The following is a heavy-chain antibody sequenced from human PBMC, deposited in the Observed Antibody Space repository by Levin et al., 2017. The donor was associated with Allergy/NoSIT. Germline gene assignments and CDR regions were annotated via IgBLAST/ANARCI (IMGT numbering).Heavy chain of an antibody. D-gene: IGHD2-2*01. Sequence: LRLSCTVSGDSISSGSYYWSWIRQPAGTGLEWIGRIYTSGSTNYNPSLKSRVTISVDTSKNQFSLKLSSVTAADTAVYYCARDSFEPLVPAADYYYYYYMDVWGKGTTVTVSS. CDR3: ARDSFEPLVPAADYYYYYYMDV. J-gene: IGHJ6*03. V-gene: IGHV4-61*02. CDR1: GDSISSGSYY. CDR2: IYTSGST.